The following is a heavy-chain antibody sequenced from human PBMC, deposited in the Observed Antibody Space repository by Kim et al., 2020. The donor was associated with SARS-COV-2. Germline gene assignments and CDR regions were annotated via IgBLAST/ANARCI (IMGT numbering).Heavy chain of an antibody. CDR2: IKYDGSEQ. V-gene: IGHV3-7*01. D-gene: IGHD6-19*01. CDR3: ARDKAAGSGWSDS. Sequence: GGSLRLSCEASGFSLGNYWMSWVRQAPGKGSQWVSNIKYDGSEQNYVDSVRGRFTVSRDIAKNSMYLQMNSLRVEDTAVYYCARDKAAGSGWSDSWGQGTLVTVSS. J-gene: IGHJ5*01. CDR1: GFSLGNYW.